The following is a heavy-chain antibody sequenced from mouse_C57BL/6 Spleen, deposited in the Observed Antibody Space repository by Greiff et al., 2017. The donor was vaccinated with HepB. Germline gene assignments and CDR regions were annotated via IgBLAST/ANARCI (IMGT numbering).Heavy chain of an antibody. CDR1: GYTFTEYT. V-gene: IGHV1-62-2*01. Sequence: LVESGAELVKPGASVKLSCKASGYTFTEYTIHWVKQRSGQGLEWIGWFYPGSGSIKYNEKFKDKATLTADKSSSTVYMELSRLTSEESAVYFCARHEGYSNYEYFDVWGTGTTLTVSS. J-gene: IGHJ1*03. CDR2: FYPGSGSI. D-gene: IGHD2-5*01. CDR3: ARHEGYSNYEYFDV.